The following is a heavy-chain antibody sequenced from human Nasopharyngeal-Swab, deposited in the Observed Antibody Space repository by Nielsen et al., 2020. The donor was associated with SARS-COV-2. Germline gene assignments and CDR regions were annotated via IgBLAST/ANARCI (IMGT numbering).Heavy chain of an antibody. CDR1: GFTFSYYW. Sequence: GESLKISCAASGFTFSYYWMSWVRQAPGKGLEWVANIKQDGSEKYYVDSVKGRFTISRDNAKNSVYLQMNSLSAEDTAVYYCARSRIDYWGQGTLVTVSS. V-gene: IGHV3-7*01. CDR2: IKQDGSEK. J-gene: IGHJ4*02. CDR3: ARSRIDY.